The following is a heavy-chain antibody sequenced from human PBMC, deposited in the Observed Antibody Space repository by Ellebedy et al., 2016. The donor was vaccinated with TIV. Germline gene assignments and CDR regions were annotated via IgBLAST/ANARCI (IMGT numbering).Heavy chain of an antibody. D-gene: IGHD3-10*01. CDR3: ATQLSYGSGSHTFDY. V-gene: IGHV3-48*02. Sequence: GESLKISCAASGFTFSGSAMHWVRQAPGKGLEWVSYISSSSSTIYYADSVKGRFTISRDNAKNSLYLQMNSLRDEDTAVYYCATQLSYGSGSHTFDYWGQGTLVTVSS. CDR1: GFTFSGSA. J-gene: IGHJ4*02. CDR2: ISSSSSTI.